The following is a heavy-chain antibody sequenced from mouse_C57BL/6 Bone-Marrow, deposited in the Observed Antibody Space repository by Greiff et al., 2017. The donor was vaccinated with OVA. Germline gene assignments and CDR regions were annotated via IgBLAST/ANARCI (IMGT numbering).Heavy chain of an antibody. J-gene: IGHJ2*01. V-gene: IGHV1-69*01. CDR3: AREGVPDY. D-gene: IGHD2-14*01. CDR2: IDPSDSYT. CDR1: GYTFTSYW. Sequence: QVQLQQPGAELVMPGASVKLSCKASGYTFTSYWMHWVKQRPGQGLEWIGEIDPSDSYTNYNQKFKGKSTLTVDKSSSTAYMQLGSLASEDSAVYYCAREGVPDYWGKGTTLTVSS.